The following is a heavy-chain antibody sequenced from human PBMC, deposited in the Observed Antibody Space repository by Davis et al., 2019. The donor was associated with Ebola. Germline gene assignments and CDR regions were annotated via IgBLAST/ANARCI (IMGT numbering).Heavy chain of an antibody. V-gene: IGHV1-2*02. CDR3: ARDRYSSGPYNWFDP. Sequence: ASVKVSCKASGYTFTGYYMHWVRQAPGQGLEWMGWINPNSGGTNYAQKFQGRVTMTRDTSISTAYMELSRLRSDDTAVYYCARDRYSSGPYNWFDPWGQGTLVTVSS. J-gene: IGHJ5*02. CDR2: INPNSGGT. D-gene: IGHD6-19*01. CDR1: GYTFTGYY.